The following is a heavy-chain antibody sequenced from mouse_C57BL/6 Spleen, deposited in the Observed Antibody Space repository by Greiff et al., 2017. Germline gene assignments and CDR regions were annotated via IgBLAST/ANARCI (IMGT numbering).Heavy chain of an antibody. V-gene: IGHV1-81*01. J-gene: IGHJ4*01. Sequence: QVQLQQSGAELARPGASVKLSCKASGYTFTSYGISWVKQRTGQGLEWIGEIYPRSGNTYYNEKFKGKATLTADKSSSTAYMELRSLTSEDAAVYFCARSGDGRAMDYWGQGTSVTVAS. CDR3: ARSGDGRAMDY. CDR2: IYPRSGNT. D-gene: IGHD3-1*01. CDR1: GYTFTSYG.